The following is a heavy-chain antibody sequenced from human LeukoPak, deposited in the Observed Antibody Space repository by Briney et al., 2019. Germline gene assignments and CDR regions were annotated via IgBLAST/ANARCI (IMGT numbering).Heavy chain of an antibody. Sequence: GGSLRLSCAASGFTVSSNYMSWVRQAPGKGLEWVSVIYSGGSTYYADSVKGRFTISRDNSKSTLYLQMNSLRAEDTAVYYCASPTTVTSNYYYYGMDVWGQGTTVTVSS. D-gene: IGHD4-17*01. CDR3: ASPTTVTSNYYYYGMDV. CDR2: IYSGGST. J-gene: IGHJ6*02. V-gene: IGHV3-53*01. CDR1: GFTVSSNY.